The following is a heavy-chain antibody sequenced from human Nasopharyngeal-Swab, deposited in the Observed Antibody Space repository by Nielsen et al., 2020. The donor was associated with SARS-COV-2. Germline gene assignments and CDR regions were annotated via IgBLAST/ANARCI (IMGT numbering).Heavy chain of an antibody. CDR3: AKGFRERGYSGYDSDFDY. J-gene: IGHJ4*02. D-gene: IGHD5-12*01. CDR1: GFTFSSYG. Sequence: GGSLRLSCAASGFTFSSYGMHWVRQAPGKGLEWVSAISGSGGSTYYADSVKGRFTISRDNSKNTLYLQMNSLRAEDTAVYYCAKGFRERGYSGYDSDFDYWGQGTLVTVSS. V-gene: IGHV3-23*01. CDR2: ISGSGGST.